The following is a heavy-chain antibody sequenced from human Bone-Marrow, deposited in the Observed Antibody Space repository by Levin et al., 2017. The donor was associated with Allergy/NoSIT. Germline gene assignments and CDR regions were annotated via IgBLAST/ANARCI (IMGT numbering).Heavy chain of an antibody. V-gene: IGHV3-7*01. CDR2: IKQDGSEK. CDR3: ARDKLQPGGTGSCDC. J-gene: IGHJ4*02. Sequence: PSETLSLTCAASGFTFSSYWMSWVRQAPGKGLEWVANIKQDGSEKNYVDSVKGRFSISRDNAKNSLYLQMNSLRAEDTAVYYCARDKLQPGGTGSCDCWGQGTLVTVSS. D-gene: IGHD1-14*01. CDR1: GFTFSSYW.